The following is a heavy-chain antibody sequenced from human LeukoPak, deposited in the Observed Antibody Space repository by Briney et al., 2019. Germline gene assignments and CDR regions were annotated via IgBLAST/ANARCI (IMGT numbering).Heavy chain of an antibody. V-gene: IGHV4-34*01. CDR1: GGSFSGYY. CDR2: IDYSGST. D-gene: IGHD2-21*02. CDR3: ARGKEYCGGDCFSSWYFDL. J-gene: IGHJ2*01. Sequence: SETLSLTCAVYGGSFSGYYWSWIRQPPGKGLEWIGYIDYSGSTNYNPSLQSRVTISVDTSKNQFSLRLSSVTAADTAVYYCARGKEYCGGDCFSSWYFDLWGRGTLVTVSS.